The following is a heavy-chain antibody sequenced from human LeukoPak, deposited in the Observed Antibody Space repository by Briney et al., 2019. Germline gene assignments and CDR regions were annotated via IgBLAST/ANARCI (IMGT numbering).Heavy chain of an antibody. J-gene: IGHJ5*02. Sequence: SETLSLTCTVSGGSISSSGYYWGWIRQPPGKGLEWIGSIYYSGSTYYNPSLKSRVTVSVDTSKNQFSLKMSSVTAADAAVYYCARSSLWFGELNWFDPWGQGTLVTVSS. D-gene: IGHD3-10*01. CDR3: ARSSLWFGELNWFDP. CDR2: IYYSGST. CDR1: GGSISSSGYY. V-gene: IGHV4-39*01.